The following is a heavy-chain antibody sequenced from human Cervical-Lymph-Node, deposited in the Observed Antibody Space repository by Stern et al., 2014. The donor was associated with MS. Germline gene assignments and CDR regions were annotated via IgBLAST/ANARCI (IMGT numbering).Heavy chain of an antibody. CDR2: ISWNSGAI. V-gene: IGHV3-9*01. CDR3: VKDVDSSIAVSFDY. D-gene: IGHD6-19*01. J-gene: IGHJ4*02. CDR1: GFTFCGHA. Sequence: EVQLVESGGGLVQPGGSPRLSCGASGFTFCGHAMQWVRPSPAKVLEVGAGISWNSGAIAYSASVKGRFTISRDNAKNSLFLQMNSLRPEDTALYYCVKDVDSSIAVSFDYWGQGTQVTVSP.